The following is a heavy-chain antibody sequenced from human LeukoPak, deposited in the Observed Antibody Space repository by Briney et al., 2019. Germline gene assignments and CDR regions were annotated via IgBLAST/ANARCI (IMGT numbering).Heavy chain of an antibody. Sequence: PGGSLRLSCAASGFTFSSYWMSSVRQAPGEGLEWVANIKQDGSEKYYVDSVKGRFTISRDNAKNSLYLQMNSLRAEDTAVYYCARALDPFLERLLVYWGQGTLVTVSS. D-gene: IGHD1-26*01. CDR3: ARALDPFLERLLVY. CDR2: IKQDGSEK. J-gene: IGHJ4*02. CDR1: GFTFSSYW. V-gene: IGHV3-7*01.